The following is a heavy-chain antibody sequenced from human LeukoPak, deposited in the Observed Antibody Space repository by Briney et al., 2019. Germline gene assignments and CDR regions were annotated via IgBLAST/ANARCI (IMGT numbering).Heavy chain of an antibody. Sequence: SETLSLTCTVSGAXISSGGYYWSWIRQHPGKGLEWIGYISYSGSTYYNPSLKSRVIISVDTSKSQFSLKLNSVTAADTAVYSCAREVISYYYDIWGQGTIVTVSS. CDR3: AREVISYYYDI. D-gene: IGHD3-10*01. V-gene: IGHV4-31*03. CDR2: ISYSGST. CDR1: GAXISSGGYY. J-gene: IGHJ3*02.